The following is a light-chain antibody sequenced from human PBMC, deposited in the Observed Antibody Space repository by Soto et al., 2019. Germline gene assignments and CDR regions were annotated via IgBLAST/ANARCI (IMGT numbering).Light chain of an antibody. Sequence: FMLTQPHSVSESPGKTVIISCTRSSGSIASNYVKWYQQRPGSSPTTVIYEDNQRPSGVPDRFSGSIDSSSNSASLTISGLETEDEADYFCQSYDATNQVFGGGTKLTVL. CDR1: SGSIASNY. CDR3: QSYDATNQV. V-gene: IGLV6-57*01. CDR2: EDN. J-gene: IGLJ3*02.